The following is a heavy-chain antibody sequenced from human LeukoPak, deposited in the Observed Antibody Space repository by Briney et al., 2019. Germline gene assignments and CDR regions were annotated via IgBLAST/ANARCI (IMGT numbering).Heavy chain of an antibody. CDR1: RFTFSSYW. Sequence: GGSLRLSCAASRFTFSSYWTSWVRQAPGKGLEWVANIKQDGSEKYYVDSVKGRFTISRDNAKNSLYLQMNSLRAEDTAVYYCARDDILTVFDYWGQGTLVTVSS. J-gene: IGHJ4*02. D-gene: IGHD3-9*01. CDR3: ARDDILTVFDY. CDR2: IKQDGSEK. V-gene: IGHV3-7*01.